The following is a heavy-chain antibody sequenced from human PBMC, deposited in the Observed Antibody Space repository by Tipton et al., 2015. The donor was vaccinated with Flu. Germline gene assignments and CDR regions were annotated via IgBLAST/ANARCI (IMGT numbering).Heavy chain of an antibody. CDR2: IYSGGGT. J-gene: IGHJ3*02. Sequence: SLRLSCAASGFTVSSNYMSRVRQAPGKGLEWVSVIYSGGGTFYAGSVKGRFTISRDNSKNTLYLQMSSLRPEDTAVYYCARGIPASEAFDIWGQGTMVTVSS. CDR1: GFTVSSNY. V-gene: IGHV3-66*02. CDR3: ARGIPASEAFDI.